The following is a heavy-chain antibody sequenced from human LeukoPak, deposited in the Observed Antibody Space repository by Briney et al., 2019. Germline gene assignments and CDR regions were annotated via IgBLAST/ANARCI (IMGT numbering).Heavy chain of an antibody. CDR2: ISAYNGNT. J-gene: IGHJ5*02. D-gene: IGHD2-2*01. V-gene: IGHV1-18*04. CDR1: GYTFTSYG. Sequence: PSASVKVSCTASGYTFTSYGIRWVRQAPGQGLEWMSWISAYNGNTNYAQKLQGRVTITTDTCTSTAYMELRSLRSDDTAVYYCARGPPSVTPAAMFAWFDPWGQGTLGTVS. CDR3: ARGPPSVTPAAMFAWFDP.